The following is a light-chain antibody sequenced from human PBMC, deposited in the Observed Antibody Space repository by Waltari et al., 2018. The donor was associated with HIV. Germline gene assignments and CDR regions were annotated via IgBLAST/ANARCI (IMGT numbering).Light chain of an antibody. Sequence: EIVMTQSPATLSVSPGERATLSCRASQSVNTNLAWYQQKPGQAPSLLIYGSSFRATGIPARFSGSGSGTDFTLTISSLQSEDFAVYYCQQYNNWPLYSFGQGTKVEI. CDR1: QSVNTN. J-gene: IGKJ2*03. V-gene: IGKV3-15*01. CDR3: QQYNNWPLYS. CDR2: GSS.